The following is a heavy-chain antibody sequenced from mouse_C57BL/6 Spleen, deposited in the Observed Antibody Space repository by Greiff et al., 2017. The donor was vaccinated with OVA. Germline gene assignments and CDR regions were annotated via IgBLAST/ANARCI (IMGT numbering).Heavy chain of an antibody. V-gene: IGHV5-16*01. CDR3: ARERWEARVY. D-gene: IGHD3-3*01. CDR1: GFTFSDYY. CDR2: INYDGSST. J-gene: IGHJ4*01. Sequence: EVKLVESEGGLVQPGSSMKLSCTASGFTFSDYYMAWVRQVPEKGLEWVANINYDGSSTYYLDSLKSRFIISSDNAKNILYLHMSSLKSEDTATFHCARERWEARVYGGRGTGVTVSS.